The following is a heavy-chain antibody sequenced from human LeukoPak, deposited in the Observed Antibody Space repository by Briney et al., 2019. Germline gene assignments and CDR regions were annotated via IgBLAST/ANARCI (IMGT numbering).Heavy chain of an antibody. CDR1: GFTFSSYG. CDR2: ISYDGSNK. J-gene: IGHJ4*02. D-gene: IGHD3-10*01. V-gene: IGHV3-30*18. CDR3: AKDQDYYGSGSLDH. Sequence: GGSLRLSCAASGFTFSSYGMHWVRPAPGKGLEWVAVISYDGSNKYYADSVKGRFTISRDNSKNTLYLQMNSLRAEDTAVYYCAKDQDYYGSGSLDHWGQGTLVTVSS.